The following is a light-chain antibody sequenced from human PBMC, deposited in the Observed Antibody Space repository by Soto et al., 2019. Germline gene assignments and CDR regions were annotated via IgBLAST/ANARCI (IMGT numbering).Light chain of an antibody. J-gene: IGKJ3*01. V-gene: IGKV3-11*01. CDR1: QSVSSS. CDR3: QQRSNWPRFT. CDR2: DAS. Sequence: EIVLTQSPATLSLSPGERATLSCRASQSVSSSLAWYQQKPGQAPRLLIYDASNRATGIPPRFSGSGSGTDFTLTSSSLEPEDFAVYYCQQRSNWPRFTFGPGTKVEIK.